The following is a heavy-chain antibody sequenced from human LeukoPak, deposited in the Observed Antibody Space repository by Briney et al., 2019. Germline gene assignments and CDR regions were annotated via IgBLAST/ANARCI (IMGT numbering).Heavy chain of an antibody. V-gene: IGHV4-34*01. CDR1: GGSFSGYY. CDR2: MYHSGNT. D-gene: IGHD4-23*01. J-gene: IGHJ4*02. CDR3: AKQGPTVVTHFDT. Sequence: SETLSLTCAVYGGSFSGYYWSWIRQPPGKGLDWIASMYHSGNTYYNPSLKSRVTISVDTSKNQFSLRLSSVTAADTAVYYCAKQGPTVVTHFDTWGQGTLVTVSS.